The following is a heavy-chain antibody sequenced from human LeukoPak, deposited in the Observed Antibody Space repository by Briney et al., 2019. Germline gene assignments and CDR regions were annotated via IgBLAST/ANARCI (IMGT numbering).Heavy chain of an antibody. CDR1: GDSVTTTNFY. D-gene: IGHD6-13*01. V-gene: IGHV4-39*01. J-gene: IGHJ6*03. Sequence: SETLSLTCIVSGDSVTTTNFYWGWIRQAPGKGLEWIGSLYYGVNTYYKPSLKSRVTISVDTSLNQFSLILTSVTAADTGMYYCARLRVQQLASSYYMDVWGKGTTVTVSS. CDR2: LYYGVNT. CDR3: ARLRVQQLASSYYMDV.